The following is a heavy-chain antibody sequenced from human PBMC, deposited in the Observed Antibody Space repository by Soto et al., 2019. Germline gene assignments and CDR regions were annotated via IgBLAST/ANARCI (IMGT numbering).Heavy chain of an antibody. J-gene: IGHJ4*02. V-gene: IGHV4-39*01. Sequence: PSETLSLTCTVSGGSISSSSYYWGWTRQPPGKGLEWIGSIYYSGSTYYNPSLKSRVTISVDTSKNQFSLKLSSVTAADTAVYYCARLGDDYVWGSYRHLEYYFDYWGQGTLVTVSS. CDR1: GGSISSSSYY. CDR2: IYYSGST. CDR3: ARLGDDYVWGSYRHLEYYFDY. D-gene: IGHD3-16*02.